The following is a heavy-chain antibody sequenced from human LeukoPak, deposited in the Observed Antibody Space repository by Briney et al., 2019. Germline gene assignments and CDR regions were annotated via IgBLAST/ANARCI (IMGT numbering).Heavy chain of an antibody. CDR3: AREVRGYYFDY. CDR1: GFTVTSNY. D-gene: IGHD5-12*01. J-gene: IGHJ4*02. CDR2: ISSGGNT. V-gene: IGHV3-53*01. Sequence: GRSLRLSCAASGFTVTSNYMTWVRQAPEKGLEWVSVISSGGNTYYADAVKGRFTISRDNSKNTVYLQMNGLRAEDTAVYYCAREVRGYYFDYWGQGTLVTASS.